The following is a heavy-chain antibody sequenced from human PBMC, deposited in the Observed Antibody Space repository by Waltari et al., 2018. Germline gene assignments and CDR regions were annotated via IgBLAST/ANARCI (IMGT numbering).Heavy chain of an antibody. V-gene: IGHV4-39*07. CDR1: CGPISRPRHS. D-gene: IGHD3-22*01. Sequence: QLQLQESGPGLVKPSETRSLPCSVSCGPISRPRHSWGWIRQPPGKGLGGIGSIYYSGTTYYNLSLKSRVTLSVDTSKNQFSLKLSSVTAADTAMYFCARVVRGGYYTGWFDTWGQGALVTVSS. J-gene: IGHJ5*02. CDR3: ARVVRGGYYTGWFDT. CDR2: IYYSGTT.